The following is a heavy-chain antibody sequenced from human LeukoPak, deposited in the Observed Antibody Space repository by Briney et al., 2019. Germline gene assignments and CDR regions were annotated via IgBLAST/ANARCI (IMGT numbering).Heavy chain of an antibody. D-gene: IGHD6-13*01. CDR3: ARGTTSAAAVPDY. CDR1: GASLSTYY. J-gene: IGHJ4*02. V-gene: IGHV4-59*01. Sequence: SETLSLTCTVSGASLSTYYWSWIRQPPGKGLEWIGFISHRGNTNYNPSLKSRITISADTSKNQLSLKLSSVTAADTAIYYCARGTTSAAAVPDYWGQGTLVTVSS. CDR2: ISHRGNT.